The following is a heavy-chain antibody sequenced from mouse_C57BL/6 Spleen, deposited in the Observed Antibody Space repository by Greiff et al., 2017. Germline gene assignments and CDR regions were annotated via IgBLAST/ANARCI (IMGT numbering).Heavy chain of an antibody. CDR2: INPGSGGT. J-gene: IGHJ4*01. D-gene: IGHD2-1*01. Sequence: VQLQQSGAELVRPGTSVKVSCKASGYAFTNYLIEWVKQRPGPGLEWIGVINPGSGGTNYNEKFKGKATLTADKSSSTAYMQLSSLTSEDSAVYFCARRGNYGFYAMDYWGQGTSVTVSS. CDR3: ARRGNYGFYAMDY. V-gene: IGHV1-54*01. CDR1: GYAFTNYL.